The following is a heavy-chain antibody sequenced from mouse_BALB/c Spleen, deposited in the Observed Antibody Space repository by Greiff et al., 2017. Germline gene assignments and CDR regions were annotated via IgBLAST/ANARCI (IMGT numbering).Heavy chain of an antibody. V-gene: IGHV3-8*02. CDR1: GDSITSGY. CDR3: ARWNYGNYGWYFDV. D-gene: IGHD2-1*01. CDR2: ISYSGST. J-gene: IGHJ1*01. Sequence: EVQLVESGPSLVKPSQTLSLTCSVTGDSITSGYWNWIRKFPGNKLEYMGYISYSGSTYYNPSLKSRISITRDTSKNQYYLQLNSVTTEDTATYYCARWNYGNYGWYFDVWGAGTTVTVSS.